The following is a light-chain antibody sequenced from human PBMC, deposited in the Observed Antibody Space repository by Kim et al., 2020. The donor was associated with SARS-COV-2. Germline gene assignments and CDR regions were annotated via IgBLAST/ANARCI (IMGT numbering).Light chain of an antibody. CDR2: AAS. V-gene: IGKV1-27*01. J-gene: IGKJ1*01. Sequence: SASVGDRVTIACRAIQGISKDLAWYQQKPWNAPKLLIFAASALQSGVPTRFSGSVSGTDFTLTISSLQPEDVATYYCQKYNGAPWTFGQGTKQEI. CDR3: QKYNGAPWT. CDR1: QGISKD.